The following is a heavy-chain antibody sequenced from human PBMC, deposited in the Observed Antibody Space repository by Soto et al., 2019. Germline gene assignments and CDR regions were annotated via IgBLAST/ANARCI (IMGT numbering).Heavy chain of an antibody. CDR2: IYYGGTT. CDR1: RDCLNRHY. Sequence: PSVSLSLPCAVRRDCLNRHYCSLIRQPPWKGLEWVGYIYYGGTTSYNPSLQSRVTISLETSKSQFSLRLTSVTAADTAVYYCARLGAYYHSLDPWGPGTLVT. V-gene: IGHV4-59*08. D-gene: IGHD3-22*01. CDR3: ARLGAYYHSLDP. J-gene: IGHJ5*02.